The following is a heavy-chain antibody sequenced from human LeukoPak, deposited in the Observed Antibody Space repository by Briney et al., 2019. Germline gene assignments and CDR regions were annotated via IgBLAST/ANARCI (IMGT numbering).Heavy chain of an antibody. CDR3: ARHYYDSSPFDP. CDR2: VYYSGST. CDR1: GGSFSGYY. V-gene: IGHV4-34*01. J-gene: IGHJ5*02. D-gene: IGHD3-22*01. Sequence: SETLSLTCAVYGGSFSGYYWSWIRQPPGKGLEWIGSVYYSGSTYYNPSLKSRVTISVDTSKNQFSLKLSSVTAADTAVYYCARHYYDSSPFDPWGQGTLVTVSS.